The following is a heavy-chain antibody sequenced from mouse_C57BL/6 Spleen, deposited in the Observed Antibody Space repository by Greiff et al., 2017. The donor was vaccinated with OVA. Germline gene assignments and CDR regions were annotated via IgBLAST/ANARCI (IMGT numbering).Heavy chain of an antibody. Sequence: QVQLQQSGPELVKPGASVKISCKASGYAFSSSWMNWVKQRPGKGLEWIGRIYPGDGDTNYNGKFKGKATLTADKSSSTAYMQLSSLTSEDSAVYFCARTGLYDYDGYWYFDVWGTGTTVTVSS. CDR2: IYPGDGDT. D-gene: IGHD2-4*01. J-gene: IGHJ1*03. V-gene: IGHV1-82*01. CDR1: GYAFSSSW. CDR3: ARTGLYDYDGYWYFDV.